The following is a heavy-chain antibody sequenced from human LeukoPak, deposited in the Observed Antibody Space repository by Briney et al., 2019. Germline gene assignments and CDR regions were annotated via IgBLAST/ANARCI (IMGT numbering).Heavy chain of an antibody. CDR2: IIPIFGTA. V-gene: IGHV1-69*05. Sequence: ASVKVSCKASGGTFSSYAISWVRQAPGQGLEWMGGIIPIFGTANYAQKFQGRVTITTDESTSTAYMELSSLRSEDTAVYYCAREEYGDYYDAFDIWGQGTMVTVSS. CDR1: GGTFSSYA. D-gene: IGHD4-17*01. CDR3: AREEYGDYYDAFDI. J-gene: IGHJ3*02.